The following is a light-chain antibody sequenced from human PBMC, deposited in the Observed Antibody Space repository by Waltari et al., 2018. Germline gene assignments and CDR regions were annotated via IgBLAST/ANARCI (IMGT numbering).Light chain of an antibody. CDR1: QSLVSSDGNTY. J-gene: IGKJ1*01. V-gene: IGKV2-30*01. CDR3: MQGIHRPWT. CDR2: KVS. Sequence: DVVMTQSPLFLPVTLGQPASISCRSSQSLVSSDGNTYFNWFQQRPGQTPRRLVYKVSNRDAGVPDRFIGSGSGTDFTLRISRVEAEDVGVYYCMQGIHRPWTFGQGTKVEIK.